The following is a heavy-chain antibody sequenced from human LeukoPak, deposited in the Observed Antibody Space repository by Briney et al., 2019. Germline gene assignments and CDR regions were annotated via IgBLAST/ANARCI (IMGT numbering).Heavy chain of an antibody. V-gene: IGHV1-18*01. Sequence: SSVTVSCKPSGYTFTSYGIRWLRQAPRHRIEGMGWISAYHGNTKYAQKPQGRVTMTTHTSTSTAYMELRSLRSDDTAVYYCARSGSRPYYFDYWGQGTLVTVSS. CDR3: ARSGSRPYYFDY. D-gene: IGHD1-26*01. CDR2: ISAYHGNT. J-gene: IGHJ4*02. CDR1: GYTFTSYG.